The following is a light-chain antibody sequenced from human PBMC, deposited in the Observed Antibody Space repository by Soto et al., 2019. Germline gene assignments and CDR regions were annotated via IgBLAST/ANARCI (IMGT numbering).Light chain of an antibody. CDR2: ASS. V-gene: IGLV2-14*01. CDR1: SSDVGGYNY. Sequence: QSALTQPASVSGSPGQSITISCTGTSSDVGGYNYVSWYQHHAGKAPRLMIYASSNRPSGVSHRFSGSRSGNTASLTISGLQAEDEADYYCQSYDSTLSARYVFGTGTKVTVL. CDR3: QSYDSTLSARYV. J-gene: IGLJ1*01.